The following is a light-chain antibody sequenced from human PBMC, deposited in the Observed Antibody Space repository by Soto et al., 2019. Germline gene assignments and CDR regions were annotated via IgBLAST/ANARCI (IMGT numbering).Light chain of an antibody. CDR3: QQYNNWPPIT. CDR2: GTS. V-gene: IGKV3D-15*01. Sequence: EVGLKQSPGTLSLSRGERATLSCRASERIYSAYLGWYQQKPGQAPRLLIYGTSSRATGIPARFSGSGSGTEFTLTISSLQSEDFAVYYCQQYNNWPPITFGQGTRLEIK. CDR1: ERIYSAY. J-gene: IGKJ5*01.